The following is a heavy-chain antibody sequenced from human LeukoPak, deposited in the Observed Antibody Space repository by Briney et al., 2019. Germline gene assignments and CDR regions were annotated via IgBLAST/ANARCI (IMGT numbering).Heavy chain of an antibody. Sequence: ASVKVSCKASGYTFTGYYMHWVRQAPGQGLEWMGRINPNSGGTNYAQKFQGRVTMTRDTSISTAYMELSRLRSDDTAVYYCAREPLDDYGDYFYWGQGTLVTVSS. CDR3: AREPLDDYGDYFY. CDR2: INPNSGGT. V-gene: IGHV1-2*06. CDR1: GYTFTGYY. D-gene: IGHD4-17*01. J-gene: IGHJ4*02.